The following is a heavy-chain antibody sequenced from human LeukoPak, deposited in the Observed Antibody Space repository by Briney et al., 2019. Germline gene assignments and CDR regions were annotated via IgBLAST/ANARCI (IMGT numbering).Heavy chain of an antibody. J-gene: IGHJ6*03. D-gene: IGHD3-10*01. Sequence: SETLSLTCTVSGYSISINYYWGWIRQPPGKGLEWIGSIYYSGSTYYNPSLKSRVTISVDTSKNQFSLKLSSVTAADTAVYYCARTYYYGSGSSSLVYYYYYMDVWGKGTTVTVSS. V-gene: IGHV4-38-2*02. CDR3: ARTYYYGSGSSSLVYYYYYMDV. CDR2: IYYSGST. CDR1: GYSISINYY.